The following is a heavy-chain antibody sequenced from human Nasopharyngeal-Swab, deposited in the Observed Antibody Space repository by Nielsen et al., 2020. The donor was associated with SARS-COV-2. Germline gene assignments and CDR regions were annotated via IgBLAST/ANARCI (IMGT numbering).Heavy chain of an antibody. CDR2: ISSSSSYI. CDR1: GFTFRSYS. CDR3: ARHLPLRFLEWLFPDYFDY. Sequence: GGSLRISCAASGFTFRSYSMNWGRQAPGKGREWVSSISSSSSYIYYADSVKGRFTISRDNAKNSLYLQMNSLRAEDTAVYYCARHLPLRFLEWLFPDYFDYWGQGTLVTVSS. J-gene: IGHJ4*02. D-gene: IGHD3-3*01. V-gene: IGHV3-21*01.